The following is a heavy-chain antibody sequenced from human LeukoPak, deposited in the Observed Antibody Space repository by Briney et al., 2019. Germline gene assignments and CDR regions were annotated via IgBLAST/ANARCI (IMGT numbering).Heavy chain of an antibody. CDR1: GFTFSSYS. CDR2: ISSSSSYI. D-gene: IGHD1-26*01. CDR3: ARDLSGSYYSTRYFDY. V-gene: IGHV3-21*01. Sequence: PGGSLRLSCAASGFTFSSYSMNWVRQAPGKGLEWVSSISSSSSYIYYADSVKGRFTISRDNAKNSLYLQMNSLRAEDTAVYYSARDLSGSYYSTRYFDYWGQGTLVTVSS. J-gene: IGHJ4*02.